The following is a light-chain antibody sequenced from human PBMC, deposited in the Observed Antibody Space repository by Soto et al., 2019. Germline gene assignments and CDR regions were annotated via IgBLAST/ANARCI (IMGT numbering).Light chain of an antibody. CDR3: QQYDNWHWT. CDR1: QSVSDN. CDR2: GGS. J-gene: IGKJ1*01. Sequence: EIVMTQAPATLSVSQGERANLACRASQSVSDNLAWYQQKPGQAPSLVIYGGSTRATGVPARFSGSGSGTEFTLTISHLQSEDSAVYFCQQYDNWHWTFGQGIKVDIK. V-gene: IGKV3-15*01.